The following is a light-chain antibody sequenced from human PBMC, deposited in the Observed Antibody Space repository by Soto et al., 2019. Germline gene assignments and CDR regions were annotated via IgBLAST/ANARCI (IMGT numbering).Light chain of an antibody. CDR1: SSDVGGQKL. CDR2: EGS. J-gene: IGLJ3*02. V-gene: IGLV2-23*01. Sequence: QSALTQPASVSGSPGQSITISCTGTSSDVGGQKLVSWYQQHPGKAPKVLLFEGSERPSGVSDRFSGSKSGNTASLTISGLLAEDGADYYCCSYAGSTTWVFGGGTKLTVL. CDR3: CSYAGSTTWV.